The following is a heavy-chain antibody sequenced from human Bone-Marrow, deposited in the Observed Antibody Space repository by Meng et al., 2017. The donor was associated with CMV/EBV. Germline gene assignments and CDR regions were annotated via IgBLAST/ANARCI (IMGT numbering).Heavy chain of an antibody. CDR3: GRDLTGERDH. J-gene: IGHJ4*02. Sequence: VQLVESXXXXVXXGGSLRLCCADSGFTFSSYWMHWVRQVPGEGLVWVSRINTDGSFTSYADSVKGRFTISRDNAKNTLYLQMNSLRVDDSAVYYCGRDLTGERDHWGQGTLVTVSS. D-gene: IGHD7-27*01. CDR2: INTDGSFT. CDR1: GFTFSSYW. V-gene: IGHV3-74*03.